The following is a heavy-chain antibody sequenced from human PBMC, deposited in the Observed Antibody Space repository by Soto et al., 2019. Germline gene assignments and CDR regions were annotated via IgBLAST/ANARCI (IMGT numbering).Heavy chain of an antibody. V-gene: IGHV1-18*01. CDR3: ASGRYGAY. D-gene: IGHD1-26*01. CDR2: ISAHNGNT. CDR1: GYTVTSYG. J-gene: IGHJ4*02. Sequence: QVHLVQSGAEVKKPGSSVKVSCKGSGYTVTSYGITWVRQAPGQGLAWMGWISAHNGNTDYAQKLQGRVPVTRDTSTSPDYMELRSLRSDDTAVYYFASGRYGAYWGEGALVPVSS.